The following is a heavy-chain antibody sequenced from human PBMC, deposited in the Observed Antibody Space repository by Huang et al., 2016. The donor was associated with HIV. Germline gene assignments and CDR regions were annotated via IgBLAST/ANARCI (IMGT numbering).Heavy chain of an antibody. J-gene: IGHJ4*02. D-gene: IGHD5-18*01. CDR1: GFSFTSYW. V-gene: IGHV5-51*03. Sequence: EVQLVQSGVEVKKPGESLKISCKGSGFSFTSYWIGWVRQMPGKGLECMGIICPGNSNTFYSPAFQGQLTLSADKYTRTAYLQWSSLKASDSAIYYCAIHDSNDFTFDDWGQGTLVAVSS. CDR3: AIHDSNDFTFDD. CDR2: ICPGNSNT.